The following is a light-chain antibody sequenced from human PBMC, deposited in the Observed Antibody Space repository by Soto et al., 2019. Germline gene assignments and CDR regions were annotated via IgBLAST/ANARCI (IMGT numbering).Light chain of an antibody. V-gene: IGKV3-11*01. CDR1: QSVSSY. J-gene: IGKJ1*01. CDR3: QQRSKWRT. CDR2: DAS. Sequence: EIVLTQSPATLSLSPGERATLSCRASQSVSSYLAWYQQKPGQAPRLLIYDASKRATGIPARFSGSGFGTDYTLPISSLEPEDFAVYYCQQRSKWRTFGQGTKVAIK.